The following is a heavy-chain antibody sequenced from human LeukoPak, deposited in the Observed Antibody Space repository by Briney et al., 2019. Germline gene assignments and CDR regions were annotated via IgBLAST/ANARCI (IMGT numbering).Heavy chain of an antibody. J-gene: IGHJ5*02. CDR1: GGSISSYY. CDR3: ASEHSNQNCLDL. V-gene: IGHV4-59*01. Sequence: NPSETLSLTCTVSGGSISSYYWSWIRQPPGKGLEWIGYIYYSGSTNYNPSLKSRVTISIDTSKNQFSLKLRSVTPADTAVYYCASEHSNQNCLDLWVQGTLVTVSS. D-gene: IGHD4-11*01. CDR2: IYYSGST.